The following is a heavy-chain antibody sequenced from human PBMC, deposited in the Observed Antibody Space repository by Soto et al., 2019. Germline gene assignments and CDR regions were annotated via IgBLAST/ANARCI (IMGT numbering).Heavy chain of an antibody. J-gene: IGHJ4*02. CDR2: IIHTGRT. Sequence: QVQLQESGPGLVKPSGTLSLTCAVSGGSIISNDWYTWVRQPPNKGLEWIGEIIHTGRTNYNPSLKSRVTMSVDKSKNAFSLRMTSVTAADTAIYYCAKAPLLEGVSDYWGQGTRVTVSS. D-gene: IGHD2-8*01. V-gene: IGHV4-4*02. CDR3: AKAPLLEGVSDY. CDR1: GGSIISNDW.